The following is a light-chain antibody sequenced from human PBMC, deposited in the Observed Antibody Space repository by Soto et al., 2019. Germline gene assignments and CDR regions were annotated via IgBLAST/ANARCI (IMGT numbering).Light chain of an antibody. Sequence: EIVMTQSPATLSVSPGERATLSCRASQSVSGNLAWYQQKPGQPPRLLIYGASTRATGIPARFSGSGSGTEFTLTISSLQSEDFAVYYCQQYMSSVTFGQGTKVEIK. J-gene: IGKJ1*01. CDR1: QSVSGN. CDR3: QQYMSSVT. CDR2: GAS. V-gene: IGKV3-15*01.